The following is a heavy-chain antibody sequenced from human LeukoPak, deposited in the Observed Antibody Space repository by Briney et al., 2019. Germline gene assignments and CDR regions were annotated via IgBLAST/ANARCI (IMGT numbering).Heavy chain of an antibody. V-gene: IGHV4-34*01. D-gene: IGHD6-13*01. J-gene: IGHJ6*04. CDR3: ARGGTAAAGRFARYYGMDV. CDR1: GGSFSGYY. CDR2: IYHRGST. Sequence: SETLSLTCAVYGGSFSGYYWSWIRQPPGKGLEWIGEIYHRGSTNYNPSLKSRVTISVDTSKNQFSLKLSSVTAADTAVYYCARGGTAAAGRFARYYGMDVWGKGTTVTVSS.